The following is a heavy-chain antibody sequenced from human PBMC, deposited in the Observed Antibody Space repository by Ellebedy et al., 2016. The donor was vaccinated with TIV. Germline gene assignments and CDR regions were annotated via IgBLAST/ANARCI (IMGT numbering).Heavy chain of an antibody. CDR3: AKLLRAGTYYYYGMDV. Sequence: PGGSLRLSCAASGFTFSSYWMSWVRQAPGKGLEWVANIKQDGSEKYYVDSVKGRFTISRDNSKNTLYLQMNSLRAEDTAVYYCAKLLRAGTYYYYGMDVWGQGTTVTVSS. CDR1: GFTFSSYW. V-gene: IGHV3-7*01. D-gene: IGHD6-19*01. J-gene: IGHJ6*02. CDR2: IKQDGSEK.